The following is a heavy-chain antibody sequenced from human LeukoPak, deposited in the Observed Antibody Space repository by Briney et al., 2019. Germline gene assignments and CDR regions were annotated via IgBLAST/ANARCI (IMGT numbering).Heavy chain of an antibody. J-gene: IGHJ3*02. Sequence: GSSVKVSCKASGGTFSSYAISWVRQAPGQGLEWMGGIIPIFGTANYAQKFQGRVTITADESTSTAYMELSSLRSEDTAVYYCATDGGHCGGDPSCAFDIWGQGTMVTVSS. CDR3: ATDGGHCGGDPSCAFDI. V-gene: IGHV1-69*01. CDR2: IIPIFGTA. D-gene: IGHD2-21*01. CDR1: GGTFSSYA.